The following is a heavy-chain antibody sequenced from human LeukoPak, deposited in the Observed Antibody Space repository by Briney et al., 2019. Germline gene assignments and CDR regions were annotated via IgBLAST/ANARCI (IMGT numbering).Heavy chain of an antibody. Sequence: PGGSLRLSCAASGFTFTDHYMDWVRQAPGKGLEWVGRSRSKTNNYATEYAASVKGRFTISRDNSKNSLYLQMNSLKTEDMAVYYCVRESSWYTFDYWGQGTLVTVSS. V-gene: IGHV3-72*01. D-gene: IGHD6-13*01. J-gene: IGHJ4*02. CDR3: VRESSWYTFDY. CDR2: SRSKTNNYAT. CDR1: GFTFTDHY.